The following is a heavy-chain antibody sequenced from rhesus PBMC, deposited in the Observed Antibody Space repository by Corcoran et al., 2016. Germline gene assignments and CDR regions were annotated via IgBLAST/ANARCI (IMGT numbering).Heavy chain of an antibody. CDR2: IYGCSWST. CDR1: GGSISSNY. CDR3: ARVARYSTLLDS. J-gene: IGHJ6*01. Sequence: QVQLQESGPGLVKPSETLSLTCAVSGGSISSNYWSWIHQPQWKCLEWIGYIYGCSWSTYYNPSLKCRVTISTDTSKNQCSLKLSSVTAADTAVYYCARVARYSTLLDSWGQGVVVTVSS. D-gene: IGHD4-23*01. V-gene: IGHV4-160*01.